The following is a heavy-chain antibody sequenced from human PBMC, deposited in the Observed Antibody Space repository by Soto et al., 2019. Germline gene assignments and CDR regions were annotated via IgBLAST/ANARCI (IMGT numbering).Heavy chain of an antibody. V-gene: IGHV1-18*01. CDR3: ARDLADIVVVVAAYTDAFDI. D-gene: IGHD2-15*01. CDR2: IIAYNGNT. J-gene: IGHJ3*02. CDR1: GYTFTSDG. Sequence: QVQLVQSGAEVKKPGASVKVSCKASGYTFTSDGIIWVRQAPGQGLEWMGWIIAYNGNTNYAQKLPGRVTMNTDTATSTAYMELGSLRSDDTAVYYCARDLADIVVVVAAYTDAFDICGHERMVPVST.